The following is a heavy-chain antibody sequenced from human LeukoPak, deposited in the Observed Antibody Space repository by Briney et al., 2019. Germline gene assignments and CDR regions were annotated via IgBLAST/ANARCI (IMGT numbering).Heavy chain of an antibody. D-gene: IGHD3-22*01. J-gene: IGHJ4*02. CDR1: GFPFDDYG. CDR3: ARDEPVNYYDSSGYYASIDY. CDR2: INWNGGST. Sequence: PGGSLRLSCAASGFPFDDYGMNWVRQVPGKGLEWVSGINWNGGSTGYADSVKGRFTISRDNAKNSLYLQMNSLRGEDTAVYYCARDEPVNYYDSSGYYASIDYWGQGTLVTVSS. V-gene: IGHV3-20*04.